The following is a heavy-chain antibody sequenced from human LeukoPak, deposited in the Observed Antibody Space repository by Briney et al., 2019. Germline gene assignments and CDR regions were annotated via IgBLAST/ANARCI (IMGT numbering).Heavy chain of an antibody. J-gene: IGHJ4*02. V-gene: IGHV3-23*01. D-gene: IGHD3-16*02. Sequence: TGGSLRLSCAASGFTFSSYGMSWVRQAPGKGLEWVSAISGSGGSTYYADSVKGRFTISRDNSKNTLYLQMNSLRAEDTAVYYCAKSPLMITFGGVIVTGYFDYWGQGTLVTVSS. CDR3: AKSPLMITFGGVIVTGYFDY. CDR2: ISGSGGST. CDR1: GFTFSSYG.